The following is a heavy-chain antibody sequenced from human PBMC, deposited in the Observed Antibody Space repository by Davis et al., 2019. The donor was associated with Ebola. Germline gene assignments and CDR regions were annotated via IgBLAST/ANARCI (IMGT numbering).Heavy chain of an antibody. V-gene: IGHV4-39*01. J-gene: IGHJ4*02. CDR1: GGSISHKNFD. CDR2: IDDSGNT. D-gene: IGHD2-21*01. CDR3: ARNSAGVDFDF. Sequence: SETLSLTCAVSGGSISHKNFDWGCIRQPPGKGLAWIGSIDDSGNTYYNSSLKSRATISVATPKNQFSLELSSVTAAGTAVYFCARNSAGVDFDFWGQGALVTVSS.